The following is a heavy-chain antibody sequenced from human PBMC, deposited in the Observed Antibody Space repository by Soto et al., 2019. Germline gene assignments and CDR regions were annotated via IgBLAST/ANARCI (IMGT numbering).Heavy chain of an antibody. J-gene: IGHJ6*02. CDR2: IYSGGST. CDR1: GLSVSSSD. Sequence: EVHLVETGGGLIQPGGSLRLSCAASGLSVSSSDMSWVRQASGKGLEWVSVIYSGGSTHDADSVKGRFTISRDNSKNTWHLQMNSLRVDDTAVYFCSTSSRNEYHFAMDAWGQGTTVIVSS. D-gene: IGHD6-6*01. V-gene: IGHV3-53*02. CDR3: STSSRNEYHFAMDA.